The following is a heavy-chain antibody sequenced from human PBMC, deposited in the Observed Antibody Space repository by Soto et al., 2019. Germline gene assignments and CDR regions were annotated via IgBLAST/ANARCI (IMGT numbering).Heavy chain of an antibody. CDR1: GGSISSGDYY. D-gene: IGHD2-21*02. CDR3: AREDYCGGDCPP. CDR2: IYYSGST. J-gene: IGHJ5*02. Sequence: SETLSLTCTVSGGSISSGDYYWSWSRQPPGKGLEWIGYIYYSGSTYYNPSLKSRVTISVDTSKNQFSLKLSSVTAADTAVYYCAREDYCGGDCPPWGQGTLVTVSS. V-gene: IGHV4-30-4*01.